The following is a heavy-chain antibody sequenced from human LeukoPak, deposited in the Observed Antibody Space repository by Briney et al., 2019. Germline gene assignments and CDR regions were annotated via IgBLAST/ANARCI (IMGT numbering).Heavy chain of an antibody. V-gene: IGHV3-23*01. J-gene: IGHJ4*02. CDR1: GFTFSSYA. CDR2: ISGSGGST. D-gene: IGHD2-2*01. Sequence: GGSLRLSCAAAGFTFSSYAMSWVRQAPGKGLEWVSAISGSGGSTYYADSVKGRFTISRDNSKNTLYLQMNSLRAEDTAVYYCAKDSNAYCSSTSCYGPHFDYWGQGTLVTVSS. CDR3: AKDSNAYCSSTSCYGPHFDY.